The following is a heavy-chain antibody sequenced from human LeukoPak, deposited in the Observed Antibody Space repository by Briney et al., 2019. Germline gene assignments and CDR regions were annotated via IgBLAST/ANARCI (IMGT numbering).Heavy chain of an antibody. CDR2: ISGSGGST. CDR3: AKAKFGPMSGMDV. J-gene: IGHJ6*02. CDR1: GFTFSSYA. Sequence: PGGSLRLSCAASGFTFSSYAMSWVRQAPGKGLEWVSAISGSGGSTYYADSVKGRSTISRDNSKYTLSLQMNSLRAEDTAVYYCAKAKFGPMSGMDVWGQGTTVTVSS. V-gene: IGHV3-23*01. D-gene: IGHD3-16*01.